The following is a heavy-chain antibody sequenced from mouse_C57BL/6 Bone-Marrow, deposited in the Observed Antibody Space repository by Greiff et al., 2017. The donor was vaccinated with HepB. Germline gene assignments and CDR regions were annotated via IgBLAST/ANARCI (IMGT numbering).Heavy chain of an antibody. Sequence: QVQLQQSGAELVRPGTSVKMSCKASGYTFTNYWIGWAKQRPGHGLEWIGDIYPGGGYTNYNEKFKGKAKLTAEKSSSTAYMQFSSLTSEDSAIYYCARGGLITTSRGWFAYWGQGTLVTVSA. V-gene: IGHV1-63*01. CDR3: ARGGLITTSRGWFAY. D-gene: IGHD1-2*01. CDR1: GYTFTNYW. CDR2: IYPGGGYT. J-gene: IGHJ3*01.